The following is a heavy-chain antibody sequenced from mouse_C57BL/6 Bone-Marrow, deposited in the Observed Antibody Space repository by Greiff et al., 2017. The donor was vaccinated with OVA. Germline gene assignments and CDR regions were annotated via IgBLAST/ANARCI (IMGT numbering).Heavy chain of an antibody. Sequence: DVHLVESGGGLVKPGGSLKLSCAASGFTFSSYAMSWVRQTPEKRLEWVATISDGGSYTYYPDNVKGRFTISRDSAKNNLYLQMSHLKSEDTAMYYCARIYDYDGAYWGQGTLVTVSA. V-gene: IGHV5-4*01. J-gene: IGHJ3*01. CDR1: GFTFSSYA. D-gene: IGHD2-4*01. CDR2: ISDGGSYT. CDR3: ARIYDYDGAY.